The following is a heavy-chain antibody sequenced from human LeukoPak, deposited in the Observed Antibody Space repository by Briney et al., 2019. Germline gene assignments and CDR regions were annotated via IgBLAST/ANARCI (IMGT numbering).Heavy chain of an antibody. J-gene: IGHJ3*02. CDR3: ARERGDGYYDSSGYPVGAFDI. CDR2: IYSGGST. Sequence: GGSLRLSCAASGFTVSSNYMSWVRQAPGKGLEWVSVIYSGGSTYYADSVKGRFTISRDNSKNTLYLQMNSLRAEDTAVYYCARERGDGYYDSSGYPVGAFDIWGQGTMVTVSS. V-gene: IGHV3-66*01. D-gene: IGHD3-22*01. CDR1: GFTVSSNY.